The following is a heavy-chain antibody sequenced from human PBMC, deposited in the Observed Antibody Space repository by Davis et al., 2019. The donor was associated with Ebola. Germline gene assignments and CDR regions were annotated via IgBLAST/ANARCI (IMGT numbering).Heavy chain of an antibody. V-gene: IGHV3-21*01. J-gene: IGHJ5*02. CDR1: GFTFSSYS. Sequence: GGSLRLSCAASGFTFSSYSMNWVRQAPGKGLEWVSSISSSSSYIYYADSVKGRFTISRDNAKNSLYLQMNSLRAEDTAVYYCARAAGFVGWFDPWGQGTLVTVSS. CDR3: ARAAGFVGWFDP. CDR2: ISSSSSYI. D-gene: IGHD3-16*02.